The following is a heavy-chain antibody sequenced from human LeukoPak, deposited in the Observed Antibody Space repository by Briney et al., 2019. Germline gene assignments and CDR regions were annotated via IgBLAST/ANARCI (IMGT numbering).Heavy chain of an antibody. Sequence: ASVKVSCKASGYTFTSYYMHWVRQAPGQGLDWMGIIHPAGGSTTYAQKFQGRVTMTSDTSTNTVYMELSSLRSEDTAVYCCANSGDMLRGVMASLGYWGRGTLVSVSS. D-gene: IGHD3-10*01. CDR2: IHPAGGST. CDR1: GYTFTSYY. V-gene: IGHV1-46*01. CDR3: ANSGDMLRGVMASLGY. J-gene: IGHJ4*02.